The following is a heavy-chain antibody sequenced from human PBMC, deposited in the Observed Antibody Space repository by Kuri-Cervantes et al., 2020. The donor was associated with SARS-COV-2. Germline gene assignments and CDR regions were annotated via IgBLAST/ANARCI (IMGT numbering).Heavy chain of an antibody. J-gene: IGHJ6*02. CDR1: GFTFSSYA. V-gene: IGHV3-23*01. Sequence: GGSLRLSCAASGFTFSSYAMSWVRQAPGKGLEWVSSISASGGSTYYADSVTGRFTISRDSSKNTLNLQMNSLRAEDTAVYYCAKGRDTAKYGMDVWGQGTTVTVSS. D-gene: IGHD5-18*01. CDR2: ISASGGST. CDR3: AKGRDTAKYGMDV.